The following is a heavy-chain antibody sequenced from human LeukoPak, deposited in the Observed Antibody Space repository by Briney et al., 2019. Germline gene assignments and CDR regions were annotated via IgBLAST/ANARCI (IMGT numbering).Heavy chain of an antibody. V-gene: IGHV4-34*01. CDR3: ARLRLKYYDFWSGYSQGAFDI. Sequence: SETLSLTCAVYGGSFSGYYWSWIRQPPGKRLEWIGEINHSGSTNYNPSLKSRVTMSVDTSKNQFSLKLSSVTAADTAVYYCARLRLKYYDFWSGYSQGAFDIWGQGTMVTVSS. CDR1: GGSFSGYY. D-gene: IGHD3-3*01. CDR2: INHSGST. J-gene: IGHJ3*02.